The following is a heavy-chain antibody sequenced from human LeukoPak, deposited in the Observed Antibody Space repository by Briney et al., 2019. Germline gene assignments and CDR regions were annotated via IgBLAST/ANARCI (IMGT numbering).Heavy chain of an antibody. J-gene: IGHJ3*02. CDR1: GGSFSGYY. CDR3: ARGAAFDI. CDR2: INHSGST. V-gene: IGHV4-34*01. Sequence: SETLSLTCAVYGGSFSGYYWSWIRQPPGKGLGWIGEINHSGSTNYNPSLKSRVTILVDTSKNQFSLKLSSVTAADTAVYYCARGAAFDIWGQGTMVTVSS.